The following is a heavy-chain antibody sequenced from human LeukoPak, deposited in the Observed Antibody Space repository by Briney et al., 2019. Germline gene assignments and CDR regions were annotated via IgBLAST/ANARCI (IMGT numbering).Heavy chain of an antibody. D-gene: IGHD2-2*01. V-gene: IGHV3-49*03. CDR3: TVSSTGSRWRINDY. J-gene: IGHJ4*02. Sequence: GGSLRLSCTASGFTFGDYAMSWFRQAPGKGLEWVGFIRSKAYGGTTEYAASVKGRFTISRDDSKSIAYLQMNSLKTEDTAVYYCTVSSTGSRWRINDYWGQGTLVTVSS. CDR1: GFTFGDYA. CDR2: IRSKAYGGTT.